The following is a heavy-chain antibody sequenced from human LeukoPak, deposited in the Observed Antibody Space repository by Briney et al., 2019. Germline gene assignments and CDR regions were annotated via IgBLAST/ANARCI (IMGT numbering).Heavy chain of an antibody. Sequence: ASVKVSCKVSGYTLTELSMNWVRQAPGKGLEWMGGFDPEDGETIYAQKFQGRVTMTEETSTDTAYMELSSLRSEDTAVYYCAPVSTYGGNMGYFDYWGQGTLVTVSS. V-gene: IGHV1-24*01. CDR3: APVSTYGGNMGYFDY. J-gene: IGHJ4*02. CDR1: GYTLTELS. D-gene: IGHD4-23*01. CDR2: FDPEDGET.